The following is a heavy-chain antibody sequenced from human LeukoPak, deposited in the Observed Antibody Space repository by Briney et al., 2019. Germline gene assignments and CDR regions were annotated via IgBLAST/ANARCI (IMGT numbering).Heavy chain of an antibody. V-gene: IGHV1-2*04. Sequence: SVKVSCKASGYTFTGYYMHWGRQAPGQGLEWMGWINPNSGGTNYAQKFQGWVTMTRDTSISTAYMELSRLRSDDTAVYYCARGRRGDYGAPEYWGQGTLVTVSS. J-gene: IGHJ4*02. D-gene: IGHD4-17*01. CDR2: INPNSGGT. CDR3: ARGRRGDYGAPEY. CDR1: GYTFTGYY.